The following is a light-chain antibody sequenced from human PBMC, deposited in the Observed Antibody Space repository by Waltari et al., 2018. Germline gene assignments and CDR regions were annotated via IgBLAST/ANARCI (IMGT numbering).Light chain of an antibody. CDR3: QQYGSSQVT. V-gene: IGKV3-20*01. CDR1: QSVSSSY. J-gene: IGKJ4*01. CDR2: GAS. Sequence: EIVLTQSPGTLSLSPGERATLSCRASQSVSSSYLAWYQQKPGQAPRPPSYGASSRATGSPDRFSGSGSGTDFTLTISRLEPEDFAVYYCQQYGSSQVTFGGGTKVEIK.